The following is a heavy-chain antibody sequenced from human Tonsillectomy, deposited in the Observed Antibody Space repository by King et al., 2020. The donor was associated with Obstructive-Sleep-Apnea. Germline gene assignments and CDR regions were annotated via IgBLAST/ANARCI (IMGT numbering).Heavy chain of an antibody. V-gene: IGHV3-73*01. CDR3: TRSYCTRTSCYSDY. CDR1: GFTFSGSA. J-gene: IGHJ4*02. Sequence: VQLVESGGGLVQPGGSLKLSCAASGFTFSGSAMHWVRQASGKGLEWVGRIRSKANSYATAYAASVEGRFTVSRDDSKNTAYLQMNSLKIEDTAMYYCTRSYCTRTSCYSDYWGQGTLVTVSS. CDR2: IRSKANSYAT. D-gene: IGHD2-2*01.